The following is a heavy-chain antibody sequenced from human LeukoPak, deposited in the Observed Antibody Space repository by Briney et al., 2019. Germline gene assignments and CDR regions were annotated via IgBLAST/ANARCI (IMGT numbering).Heavy chain of an antibody. V-gene: IGHV3-23*01. J-gene: IGHJ4*02. Sequence: PGGSLRLSCAASGFTFSGYAMSWVRQAPGKGLEWVAAISGCGDGTYYADSVKGRFTISRDNSQNTLFLQINSLRAEDTAVYYCAKAGVLTLVRGVIVDYWGQGTLVTVSS. D-gene: IGHD3-10*01. CDR1: GFTFSGYA. CDR3: AKAGVLTLVRGVIVDY. CDR2: ISGCGDGT.